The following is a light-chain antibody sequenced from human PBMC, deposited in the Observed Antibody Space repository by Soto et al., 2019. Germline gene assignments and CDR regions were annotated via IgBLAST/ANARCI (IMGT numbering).Light chain of an antibody. CDR3: QQRSNWPPMYT. CDR2: AAS. CDR1: QSISTN. Sequence: EIVMTQSPATLSVSPGERATLSCRASQSISTNLAWHQRKPGQAPRLLMYAASIRAAGIPARFSGSGSGTEFTLTISSLQSEDFAVYYCQQRSNWPPMYTFGQGTKLEIK. V-gene: IGKV3-15*01. J-gene: IGKJ2*01.